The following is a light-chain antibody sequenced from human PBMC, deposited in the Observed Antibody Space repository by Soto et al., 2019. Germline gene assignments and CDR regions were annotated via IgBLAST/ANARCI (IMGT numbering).Light chain of an antibody. CDR1: RSVNNF. Sequence: EIVLTQSPVTLSLSPGERATLSCRATRSVNNFVAWYQQKPGQAPSLLISDASNRATGIPDRFSGSGSGTDFTLTINSLEPEDVAVYFCHQRAGWPPTFGGGTKVDIK. J-gene: IGKJ4*01. CDR3: HQRAGWPPT. V-gene: IGKV3-11*01. CDR2: DAS.